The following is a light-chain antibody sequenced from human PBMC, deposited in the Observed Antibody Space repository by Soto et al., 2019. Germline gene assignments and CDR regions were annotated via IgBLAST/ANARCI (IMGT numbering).Light chain of an antibody. CDR1: QSINNW. Sequence: DNPMTQSPSTLSASVGDRVTITCRASQSINNWLAWYQQKPGKAPKLLIYGASSLESGVPSRFSGIGSGTEFTLTINSLQPDYFATYYCQQYNLYWTFGQGTKVEIK. V-gene: IGKV1-5*01. CDR3: QQYNLYWT. J-gene: IGKJ1*01. CDR2: GAS.